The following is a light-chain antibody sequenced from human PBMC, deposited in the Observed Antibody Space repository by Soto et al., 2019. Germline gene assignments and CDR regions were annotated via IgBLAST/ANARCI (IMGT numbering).Light chain of an antibody. V-gene: IGKV1-39*01. CDR2: AAS. J-gene: IGKJ4*01. CDR3: QHSYSTPLT. Sequence: DIPMTQSPSSLSASVGDRVTITCRASENISNFLNWYQQKPGQAPKLLIYAASSLQSGVPGRFSGSGSGTDFTLTISSLQPEDFATYYCQHSYSTPLTFGGGTKVEIK. CDR1: ENISNF.